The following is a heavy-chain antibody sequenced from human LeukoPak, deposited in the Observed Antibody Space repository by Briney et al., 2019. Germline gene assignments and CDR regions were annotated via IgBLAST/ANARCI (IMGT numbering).Heavy chain of an antibody. CDR2: IDPSDSYT. CDR1: GYRFTSYW. Sequence: KHGESLKISCKGSGYRFTSYWISWVRQMPGKGLEWMGRIDPSDSYTNYGPSFQGHVTISADQSISTAYLQWSSLKASGTGVYYCALSQGTTSTDYFDFWGQGTLVTVSS. CDR3: ALSQGTTSTDYFDF. V-gene: IGHV5-10-1*01. D-gene: IGHD1-7*01. J-gene: IGHJ4*02.